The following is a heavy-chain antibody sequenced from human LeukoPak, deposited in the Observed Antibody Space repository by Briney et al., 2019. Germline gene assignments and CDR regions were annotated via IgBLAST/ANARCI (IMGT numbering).Heavy chain of an antibody. CDR2: INPNSGGT. CDR3: ALDIAAAGVAGDAFDI. D-gene: IGHD6-13*01. V-gene: IGHV1-2*02. CDR1: GYTFTGYY. J-gene: IGHJ3*02. Sequence: ASVKVSCKASGYTFTGYYMHWERQAPGQGLEWMGWINPNSGGTNYAQKFQGRVTMTRDTSISTAYMELSRLRSDDTAVYYCALDIAAAGVAGDAFDIWGQGTMVSVSS.